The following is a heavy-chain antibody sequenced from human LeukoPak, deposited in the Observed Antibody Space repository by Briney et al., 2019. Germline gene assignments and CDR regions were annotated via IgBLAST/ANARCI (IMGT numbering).Heavy chain of an antibody. CDR1: GFTFSNYA. CDR2: ISGSGGDT. Sequence: PGGSLRLSCAASGFTFSNYAMSWVRQAPGKGLEWVSAISGSGGDTYYADSVKGRFTISRDNSKNTLYLQMNNLRAEDTALYYCAKDRQRSNTWYHSDYWGQGTLVTVSS. V-gene: IGHV3-23*01. J-gene: IGHJ4*02. CDR3: AKDRQRSNTWYHSDY. D-gene: IGHD2-2*01.